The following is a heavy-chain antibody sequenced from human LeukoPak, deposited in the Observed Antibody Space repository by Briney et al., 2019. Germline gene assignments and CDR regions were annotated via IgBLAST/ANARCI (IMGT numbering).Heavy chain of an antibody. Sequence: PSETLSLTCAVSGGSFSGYYWSWIRQPPKEVLEWIGETSHSGSTNYSPSLKSRVTISVEPSKNQFSLNLSSVTATDTAVYYCARALVRATMVWSFDLWGRGTLVTVCS. V-gene: IGHV4-34*01. D-gene: IGHD5-12*01. CDR3: ARALVRATMVWSFDL. J-gene: IGHJ2*01. CDR1: GGSFSGYY. CDR2: TSHSGST.